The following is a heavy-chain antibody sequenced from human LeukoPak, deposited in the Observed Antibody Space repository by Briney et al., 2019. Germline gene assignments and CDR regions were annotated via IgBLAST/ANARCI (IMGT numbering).Heavy chain of an antibody. CDR3: ARHDLYSSSWYPFDY. J-gene: IGHJ4*02. Sequence: SETLSLTCAVYGGSFSGYYWSWIRQPPGKGLEWIGEINHSGSTNDNPSLKSRVTISVDTSKNQFSLKLSSVTAADTAVYYCARHDLYSSSWYPFDYWGQGTLVTVSS. CDR1: GGSFSGYY. V-gene: IGHV4-34*01. D-gene: IGHD6-13*01. CDR2: INHSGST.